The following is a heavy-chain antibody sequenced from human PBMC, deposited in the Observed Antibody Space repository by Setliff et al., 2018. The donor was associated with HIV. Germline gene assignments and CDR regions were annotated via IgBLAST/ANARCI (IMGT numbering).Heavy chain of an antibody. J-gene: IGHJ4*02. CDR3: ARIWGDSSGQDY. V-gene: IGHV4-59*01. D-gene: IGHD6-6*01. Sequence: PSETLSLTCTVSGGSISNYYWSWIRQPPGKGLEWIGYIYYSGSTNYNPSLNSRVTMSVDMSKNQFSLKLSSVTAADTAVYYCARIWGDSSGQDYWGQGTLVTVSS. CDR2: IYYSGST. CDR1: GGSISNYY.